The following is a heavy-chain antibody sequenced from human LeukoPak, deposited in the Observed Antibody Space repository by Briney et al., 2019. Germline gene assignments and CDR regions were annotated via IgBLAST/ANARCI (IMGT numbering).Heavy chain of an antibody. CDR1: GYSFTNYA. CDR2: INTITGNP. J-gene: IGHJ4*02. CDR3: ARGYGSGSYPFDY. D-gene: IGHD3-10*01. Sequence: ASVKVSCKASGYSFTNYAINWVRQAPGQGLEWMGWINTITGNPTYAQDFTGRFVFSLDTSVSTAYLQISSLKAEDTAVYYCARGYGSGSYPFDYWGQGTLVTVSS. V-gene: IGHV7-4-1*02.